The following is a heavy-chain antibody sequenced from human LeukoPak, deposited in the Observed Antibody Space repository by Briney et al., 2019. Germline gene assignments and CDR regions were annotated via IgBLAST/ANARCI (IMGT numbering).Heavy chain of an antibody. CDR1: GGSFSGYY. CDR2: INHSGST. CDR3: ARRAYYYGSGSYYTYFDY. Sequence: PSETLSLTCAVYGGSFSGYYWSWIRQPPGKGLEWIGEINHSGSTNYNPSLKSRATISVDTSKNQFSLKLSSVTAADTAVYYCARRAYYYGSGSYYTYFDYWGQGTLVTVSS. J-gene: IGHJ4*02. V-gene: IGHV4-34*01. D-gene: IGHD3-10*01.